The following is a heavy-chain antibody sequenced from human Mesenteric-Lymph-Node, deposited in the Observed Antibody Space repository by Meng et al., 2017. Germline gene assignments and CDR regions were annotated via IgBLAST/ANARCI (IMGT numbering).Heavy chain of an antibody. CDR3: ARNDYGDYVNAFDI. Sequence: SVKVSCKASGGTFSSYAISWVRQAPGQGLEWMGGIIPIFGTANYAQKFQGRVTITTDESTSTAYMVLSSLRSEDTAVYYCARNDYGDYVNAFDIWGQGTMVTVSS. V-gene: IGHV1-69*05. J-gene: IGHJ3*02. CDR2: IIPIFGTA. D-gene: IGHD4-17*01. CDR1: GGTFSSYA.